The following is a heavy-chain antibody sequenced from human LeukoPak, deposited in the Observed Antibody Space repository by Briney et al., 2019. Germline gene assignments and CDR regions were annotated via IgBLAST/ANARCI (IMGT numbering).Heavy chain of an antibody. Sequence: SGGSLRLSCAASGFTFSSYAMHWVRQAPGKGLEWVAVISYDGSNKYYADSVKGRFTISRDNSKNTLYLQMNSLRAEDTAVYYCAREYDYYDSSGYLQYFQHWGQGTLVTVSS. D-gene: IGHD3-22*01. V-gene: IGHV3-30-3*01. CDR1: GFTFSSYA. CDR3: AREYDYYDSSGYLQYFQH. J-gene: IGHJ1*01. CDR2: ISYDGSNK.